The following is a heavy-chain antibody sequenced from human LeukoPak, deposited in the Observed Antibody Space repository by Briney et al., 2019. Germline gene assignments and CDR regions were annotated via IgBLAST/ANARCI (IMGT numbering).Heavy chain of an antibody. D-gene: IGHD3-10*01. J-gene: IGHJ5*02. V-gene: IGHV4-39*01. Sequence: KTSETLSLTCTLSGGSITTTTYYWGWIRQPPGKGLEWIGSSYYSGNTYYNPSLKSRLTISIDTSRKQFSLKLSSVTAADTAVYYCARTRGFGELLGEGFDLWGQGTLVTVSS. CDR1: GGSITTTTYY. CDR2: SYYSGNT. CDR3: ARTRGFGELLGEGFDL.